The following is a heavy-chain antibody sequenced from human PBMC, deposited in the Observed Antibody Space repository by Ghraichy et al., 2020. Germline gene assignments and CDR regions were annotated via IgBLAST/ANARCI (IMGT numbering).Heavy chain of an antibody. D-gene: IGHD5-18*01. J-gene: IGHJ5*02. CDR1: GFTVSSNY. Sequence: RGSLRLSCAASGFTVSSNYMNWVRQAPGEGLEWVSVIYRGGSTYYADSVKGRFTISRDNSKNTLYLQMNSLRAEDTAVYYCARGEVETAMIRAWGQGTLVTVSS. CDR2: IYRGGST. CDR3: ARGEVETAMIRA. V-gene: IGHV3-53*01.